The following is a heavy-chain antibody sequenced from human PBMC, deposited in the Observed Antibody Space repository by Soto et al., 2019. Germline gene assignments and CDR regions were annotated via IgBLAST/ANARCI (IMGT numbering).Heavy chain of an antibody. CDR1: GFTFSSYW. J-gene: IGHJ4*02. Sequence: EVQLVESGGGLVQSGGSLRLSCAASGFTFSSYWMHWVRQAPGMGLVWVSRINSDGSTTTYADSVKGRFTISRDNAKNTLYLQMNSLRAVDTSVYYCATGSLTVTLNLIDYWGQGTLVTVSS. CDR3: ATGSLTVTLNLIDY. CDR2: INSDGSTT. V-gene: IGHV3-74*01. D-gene: IGHD4-17*01.